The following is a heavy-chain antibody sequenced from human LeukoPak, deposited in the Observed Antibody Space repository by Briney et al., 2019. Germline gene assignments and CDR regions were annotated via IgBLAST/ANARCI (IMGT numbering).Heavy chain of an antibody. D-gene: IGHD3-10*01. Sequence: PGGSLRLSCAASGFTFSSYWMHWVRQAPGKGLVWVSRINSDGSSTSYADSVKGRFTISRDNAKNTLYLQINSLRAEDTAVYYCARAVIRYGSGNHNWFDPWGQGTLVTVSS. CDR2: INSDGSST. CDR1: GFTFSSYW. CDR3: ARAVIRYGSGNHNWFDP. V-gene: IGHV3-74*01. J-gene: IGHJ5*02.